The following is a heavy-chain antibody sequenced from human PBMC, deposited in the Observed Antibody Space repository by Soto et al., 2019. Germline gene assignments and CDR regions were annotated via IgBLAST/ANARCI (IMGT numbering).Heavy chain of an antibody. CDR2: IKSDGTT. Sequence: EVQLVESGGGLVQPGGSLRLSCAASGFSVSNYWMNWVRQAPGKGLVWVSHIKSDGTTSYADSVEGRFTVSRDDAKNNCYLQMNGLRAEDTAVYYCAKDRGEEGLKFLEWFGGMDVWGHGTTVTVSS. D-gene: IGHD3-3*01. CDR1: GFSVSNYW. V-gene: IGHV3-74*01. CDR3: AKDRGEEGLKFLEWFGGMDV. J-gene: IGHJ6*02.